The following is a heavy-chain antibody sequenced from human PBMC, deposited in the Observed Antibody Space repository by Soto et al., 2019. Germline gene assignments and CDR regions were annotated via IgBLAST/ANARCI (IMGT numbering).Heavy chain of an antibody. CDR3: ARVGYSSGWYVGEYYYYYMDV. CDR1: GGSISSYY. D-gene: IGHD6-19*01. Sequence: QVQLQESGPGLVKPSETLSLTCTVSGGSISSYYWSWIRQPPGKGLEWIGYIYYSGSTNYNPALRSRVTISVDTSKNQFSLKLSSVTAADTAVYYCARVGYSSGWYVGEYYYYYMDVWGKGTTVTVSS. CDR2: IYYSGST. V-gene: IGHV4-59*01. J-gene: IGHJ6*03.